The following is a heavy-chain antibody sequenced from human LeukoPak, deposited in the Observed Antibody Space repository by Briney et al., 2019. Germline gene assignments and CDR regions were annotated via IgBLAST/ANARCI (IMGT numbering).Heavy chain of an antibody. V-gene: IGHV1-69*13. CDR2: IIPIFGTA. J-gene: IGHJ6*02. CDR1: GGTFSSYA. Sequence: ASVKVSCKASGGTFSSYAISWVRQAPGQGLEWMGGIIPIFGTANYAQKFQGRVTITADESTSTAYMELSSLRSEDTAVYYCARTDIVVVPAPGAYGMDVWGQGTTVIVSS. D-gene: IGHD2-2*01. CDR3: ARTDIVVVPAPGAYGMDV.